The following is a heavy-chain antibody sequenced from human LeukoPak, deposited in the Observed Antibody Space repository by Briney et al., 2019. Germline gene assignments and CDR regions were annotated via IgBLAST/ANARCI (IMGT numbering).Heavy chain of an antibody. V-gene: IGHV1-18*01. Sequence: ASEKVSCKASGYTFSSYVLSWVRQAPGQGLEWMGRISTKTGDSVYAQKLQGRVTMTTDTSTSTAYLELRSLSSDDTAVYYCARTMTTLPTHGELDLWGQGTQVTVSS. J-gene: IGHJ5*02. CDR3: ARTMTTLPTHGELDL. CDR1: GYTFSSYV. CDR2: ISTKTGDS. D-gene: IGHD4-17*01.